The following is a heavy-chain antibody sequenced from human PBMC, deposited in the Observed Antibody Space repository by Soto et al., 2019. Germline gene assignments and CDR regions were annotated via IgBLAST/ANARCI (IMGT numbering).Heavy chain of an antibody. J-gene: IGHJ4*02. CDR2: TSGSGGST. Sequence: EVQLLESGGGLVQPGGSLRLSCAASGFTFSTYAMSWVRQAPGKGLEWVSGTSGSGGSTYYADSVKGRFTISRDSSRNTLYLQMISLRAEDTAVYYCAKDRYCSSTSCYAGFDYWGQGTLVTVSS. CDR3: AKDRYCSSTSCYAGFDY. D-gene: IGHD2-2*01. V-gene: IGHV3-23*01. CDR1: GFTFSTYA.